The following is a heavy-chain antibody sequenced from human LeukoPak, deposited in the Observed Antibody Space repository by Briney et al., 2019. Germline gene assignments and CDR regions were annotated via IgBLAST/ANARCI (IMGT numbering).Heavy chain of an antibody. D-gene: IGHD6-13*01. Sequence: PGGSLRLSCAASGFTFSNYWMHWVRQAPGKGLVWVSRINRDGSSTDYLDSVKGRFTISRDNARNTLYLQMNSLRAEDTAVYYCARAAAGIGWFDPWGQGTLVTVSS. CDR3: ARAAAGIGWFDP. CDR1: GFTFSNYW. CDR2: INRDGSST. V-gene: IGHV3-74*01. J-gene: IGHJ5*02.